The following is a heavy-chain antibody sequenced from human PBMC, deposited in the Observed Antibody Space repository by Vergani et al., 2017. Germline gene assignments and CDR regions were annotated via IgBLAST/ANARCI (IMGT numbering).Heavy chain of an antibody. CDR1: GFTFSSYE. Sequence: EVQLVESGGGLVQPGGSLRLSCAASGFTFSSYEMNWVRQAPGKGLEWVSYISSSGSTIYYADSVKGRFTISRDNAKNSLYLQMNGLRAEDTAVYYCAGADRGWVVAATQYYYCMDVWGQGTTVTVSS. J-gene: IGHJ6*02. CDR3: AGADRGWVVAATQYYYCMDV. D-gene: IGHD2-15*01. CDR2: ISSSGSTI. V-gene: IGHV3-48*03.